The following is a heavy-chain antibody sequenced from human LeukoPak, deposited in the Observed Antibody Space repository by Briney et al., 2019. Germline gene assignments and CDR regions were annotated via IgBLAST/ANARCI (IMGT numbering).Heavy chain of an antibody. J-gene: IGHJ6*04. V-gene: IGHV3-23*01. CDR2: ISGGGSTT. CDR3: AKVRLRLGGRPTDV. CDR1: GFTFNNDA. D-gene: IGHD6-6*01. Sequence: ASLRLCCAASGFTFNNDALSWVRQAPGKGLEWVATISGGGSTTYYADSVKGRFTISRDNSKNTLYLQMNSLRDEDTAIYFCAKVRLRLGGRPTDVWGKGTTVTVSS.